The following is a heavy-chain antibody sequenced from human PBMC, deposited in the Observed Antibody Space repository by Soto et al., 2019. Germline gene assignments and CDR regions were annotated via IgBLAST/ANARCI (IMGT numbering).Heavy chain of an antibody. D-gene: IGHD1-26*01. V-gene: IGHV1-3*01. Sequence: ASVKVSCKASGYTFTTYAMHWVRQAPGQRLEWMGWINAGNGNTKYSQKFQGRVTITRDTSASTAYMELSSLRSEDTAVYYCASSSSELLDAFYFDYWGQGTLVTVSS. CDR1: GYTFTTYA. J-gene: IGHJ4*02. CDR2: INAGNGNT. CDR3: ASSSSELLDAFYFDY.